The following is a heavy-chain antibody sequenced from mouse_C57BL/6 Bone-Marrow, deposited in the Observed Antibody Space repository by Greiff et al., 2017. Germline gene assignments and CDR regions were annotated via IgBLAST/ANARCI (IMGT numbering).Heavy chain of an antibody. J-gene: IGHJ3*01. CDR3: TVDYYGSSWGFAY. CDR1: GFTFKDDY. CDR2: VNPENGDT. V-gene: IGHV14-4*01. D-gene: IGHD1-1*01. Sequence: VQLQQSGAELVRPGASVKLSCTASGFTFKDDYMHWVKQRPEQGLEWIGWVNPENGDTEYASKFQGKATITAYTSSNTAYLQLSSLTSEDTAVYYCTVDYYGSSWGFAYWGQGTLVTVSA.